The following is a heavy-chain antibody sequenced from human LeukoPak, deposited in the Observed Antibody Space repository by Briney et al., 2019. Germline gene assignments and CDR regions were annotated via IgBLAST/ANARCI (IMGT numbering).Heavy chain of an antibody. CDR1: GYSFTAYY. D-gene: IGHD2-15*01. CDR2: INPHRGDT. CDR3: ARDEDADPENAFDI. Sequence: GASVKVSCKASGYSFTAYYIHWVRQAPGQGLEWMGWINPHRGDTNYAQNFQGRVTLTRDTSITTAYTELSSLRSDDTAVFYCARDEDADPENAFDIWGQGTMVTVSS. V-gene: IGHV1-2*02. J-gene: IGHJ3*02.